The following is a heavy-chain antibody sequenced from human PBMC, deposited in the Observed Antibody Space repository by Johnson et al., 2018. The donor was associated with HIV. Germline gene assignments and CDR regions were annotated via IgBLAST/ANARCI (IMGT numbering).Heavy chain of an antibody. V-gene: IGHV3-33*01. D-gene: IGHD6-13*01. Sequence: QVQLVESGGGLVKPGRSLRLSCAASGFIFNDYGMHWVRQAPGKGLEWVAVIWYDGSNKYYADSVKGRFTISRDNSKNTLFLQVNSLTVEDTAVYYCAREAQQPGGIGAFDIWGQGTMVTVSS. CDR2: IWYDGSNK. CDR1: GFIFNDYG. CDR3: AREAQQPGGIGAFDI. J-gene: IGHJ3*02.